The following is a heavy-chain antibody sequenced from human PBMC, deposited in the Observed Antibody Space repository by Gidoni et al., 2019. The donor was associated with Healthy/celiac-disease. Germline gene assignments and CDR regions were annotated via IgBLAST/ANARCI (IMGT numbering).Heavy chain of an antibody. CDR1: GFTFSSYA. Sequence: QVQLVESGGGVVQPGRSLRLSCAASGFTFSSYAMHWVRQAPGKGLEWVAVISYDGSNKYYADSVKGRFTISRDNSKNTLYLQMNSLRAEDTAVYYCELEPDYRYYFDYWGQGTLVTVSS. J-gene: IGHJ4*02. D-gene: IGHD5-12*01. V-gene: IGHV3-30-3*01. CDR3: ELEPDYRYYFDY. CDR2: ISYDGSNK.